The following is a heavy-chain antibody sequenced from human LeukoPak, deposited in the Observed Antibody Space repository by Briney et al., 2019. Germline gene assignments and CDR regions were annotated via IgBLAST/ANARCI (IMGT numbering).Heavy chain of an antibody. V-gene: IGHV3-23*01. Sequence: GGSLRLSCAASGFTFRSYAMSWVRQAPGKGLEWVSAISGSGGSTYYADSVKGRFTISRDNSKNTLYVQMNSLRAEDTAVYYCAKDSYGDYIFDYWGQGTLVTVSS. CDR3: AKDSYGDYIFDY. J-gene: IGHJ4*02. CDR2: ISGSGGST. D-gene: IGHD4-17*01. CDR1: GFTFRSYA.